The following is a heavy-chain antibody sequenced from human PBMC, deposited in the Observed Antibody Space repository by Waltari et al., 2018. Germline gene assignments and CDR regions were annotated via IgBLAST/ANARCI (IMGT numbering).Heavy chain of an antibody. V-gene: IGHV4-4*07. D-gene: IGHD2-15*01. J-gene: IGHJ5*02. CDR1: GGSISSYY. Sequence: QVQLQESGPGLVKPSETLSLTCTVSGGSISSYYWSWIRQPAGKGLEWIGRIYTSGSTNHIPSLKSLVTMSVDTSKNQSSLNLSSVAAADTAVYYCARTDSGGPSDPWGQGTLVTVSS. CDR2: IYTSGST. CDR3: ARTDSGGPSDP.